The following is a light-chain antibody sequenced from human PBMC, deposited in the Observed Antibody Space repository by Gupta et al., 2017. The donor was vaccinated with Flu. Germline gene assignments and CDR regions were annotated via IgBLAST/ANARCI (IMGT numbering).Light chain of an antibody. CDR3: STWDDSRNGVI. V-gene: IGLV1-44*01. CDR2: RNN. J-gene: IGLJ2*01. CDR1: SSNIGSNV. Sequence: TVTISCSGSSSNIGSNVVNWYQQRPERAPNLVRRRNNRWPSGVPDRFSGSKSGTSASLAISGLQAEDEADYYCSTWDDSRNGVIFGGGTRLTVL.